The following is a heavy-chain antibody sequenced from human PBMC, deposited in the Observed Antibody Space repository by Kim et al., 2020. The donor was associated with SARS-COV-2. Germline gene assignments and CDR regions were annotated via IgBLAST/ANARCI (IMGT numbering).Heavy chain of an antibody. CDR2: IYYSGRT. Sequence: SETLSLTCTVSGGSISSYYWSWIRQPPGKGLEWIGYIYYSGRTNYNPSLKSRVTISVDTSKNQFSLKLSSVTAADTAVYYCARASRSTIFGVVTAPGAFDIWGQGTMVTVSS. CDR3: ARASRSTIFGVVTAPGAFDI. D-gene: IGHD3-3*01. V-gene: IGHV4-59*01. J-gene: IGHJ3*02. CDR1: GGSISSYY.